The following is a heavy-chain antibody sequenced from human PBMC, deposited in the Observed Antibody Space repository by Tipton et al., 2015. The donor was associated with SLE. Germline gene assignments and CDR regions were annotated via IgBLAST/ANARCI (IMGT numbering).Heavy chain of an antibody. CDR1: GGTFSSYA. Sequence: QLVQSGAEVKKPGSSVKVSCKASGGTFSSYAISWVRQAPGQGLEWMGGIIPIFGTANYAQKFQGRVTITADKSTSTAYMELSSLRSEDTAVYYCARVGAQWLVPAFDIWGQGTMVPVSS. J-gene: IGHJ3*02. D-gene: IGHD6-19*01. V-gene: IGHV1-69*06. CDR2: IIPIFGTA. CDR3: ARVGAQWLVPAFDI.